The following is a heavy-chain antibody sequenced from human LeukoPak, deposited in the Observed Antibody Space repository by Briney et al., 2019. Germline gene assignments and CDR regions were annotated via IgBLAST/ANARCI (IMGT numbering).Heavy chain of an antibody. V-gene: IGHV3-9*01. Sequence: GGSLRLSCAASGLNFDDHAMHWVRQAPGKGLEWVSGITWSSGSLGYADSVKGRFTISRDNAKNSLYLQMNSLRAEDTALYYCAKSPGYCSGGSCYLFDYWGQGTLVTVSS. D-gene: IGHD2-15*01. CDR2: ITWSSGSL. CDR1: GLNFDDHA. J-gene: IGHJ4*02. CDR3: AKSPGYCSGGSCYLFDY.